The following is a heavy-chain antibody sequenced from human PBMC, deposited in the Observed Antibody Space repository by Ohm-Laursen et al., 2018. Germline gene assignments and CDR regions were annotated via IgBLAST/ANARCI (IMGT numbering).Heavy chain of an antibody. CDR1: GYTFTNYG. V-gene: IGHV1-18*01. CDR3: ARELQLHFDY. CDR2: ISAYNGNT. J-gene: IGHJ4*02. Sequence: SVKVSCKASGYTFTNYGISWVRQAPGQGLEWMGWISAYNGNTNYAQKFQGRVTMTRDTSTSTVYMELSGLRSEDTAVYYCARELQLHFDYWGQGTLVTVSS. D-gene: IGHD5-24*01.